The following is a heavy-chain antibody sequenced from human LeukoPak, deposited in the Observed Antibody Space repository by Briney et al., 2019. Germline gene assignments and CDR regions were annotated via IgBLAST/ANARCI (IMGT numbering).Heavy chain of an antibody. D-gene: IGHD3-10*01. CDR3: ARHGPSGSYEDWFDP. CDR2: IYYSGST. V-gene: IGHV4-38-2*02. Sequence: SETLSLTCTVSGYSISSGYYWSWIRQPPGKGLEWIGYIYYSGSTYYNPSLKSRVTISVDTSKNQFSLKLSSVTAADTAVYYCARHGPSGSYEDWFDPWGQGTLVTVSS. J-gene: IGHJ5*02. CDR1: GYSISSGYY.